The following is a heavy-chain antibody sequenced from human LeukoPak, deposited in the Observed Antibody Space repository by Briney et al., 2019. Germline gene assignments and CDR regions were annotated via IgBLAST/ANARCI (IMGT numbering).Heavy chain of an antibody. Sequence: PGRSLRLSCAASEFTFSTYGMHWVRQAPGKGLEWVAVISYDGSYKFYADSVKGRFTISRDNSKNTLYLQMNSLRAEDTAVYYCARDKDYYDSSGYHYYYGMDVWGQGTTVTVSS. J-gene: IGHJ6*02. CDR2: ISYDGSYK. D-gene: IGHD3-22*01. V-gene: IGHV3-30*03. CDR1: EFTFSTYG. CDR3: ARDKDYYDSSGYHYYYGMDV.